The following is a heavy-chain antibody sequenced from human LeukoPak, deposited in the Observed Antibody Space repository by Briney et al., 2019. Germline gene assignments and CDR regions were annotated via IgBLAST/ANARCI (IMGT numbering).Heavy chain of an antibody. V-gene: IGHV3-66*01. CDR3: ARETLAAGTRWFDP. CDR1: GFTVSSNY. D-gene: IGHD6-13*01. CDR2: IYSGGST. Sequence: GGSLRLSCAASGFTVSSNYMSWVRQAPWEGLEWVSVIYSGGSTYYADSVKGRFTISRDNSKNTLYLQMNSLRAADMAVYYCARETLAAGTRWFDPWGQGTLVTVSS. J-gene: IGHJ5*02.